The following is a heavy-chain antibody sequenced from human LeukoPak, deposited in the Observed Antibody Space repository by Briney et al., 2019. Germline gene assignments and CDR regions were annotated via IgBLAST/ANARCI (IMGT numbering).Heavy chain of an antibody. CDR2: ISWNSGSI. D-gene: IGHD3-22*01. J-gene: IGHJ6*02. V-gene: IGHV3-9*01. CDR1: GFTFDDYA. Sequence: SGGSLRLSCAASGFTFDDYAMHWVRQAPGKGLEWVSGISWNSGSIGYADSVKGRFTISRDNAKNSLYLQMNSLRAEDTALYYCAKDIMYYDSSGYGMDVWGQGTTVTVSS. CDR3: AKDIMYYDSSGYGMDV.